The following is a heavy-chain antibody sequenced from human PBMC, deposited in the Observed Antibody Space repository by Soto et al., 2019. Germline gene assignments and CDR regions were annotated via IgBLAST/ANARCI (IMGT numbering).Heavy chain of an antibody. D-gene: IGHD3-22*01. J-gene: IGHJ5*02. CDR3: TGAYYDINGYSLDP. CDR2: MYYGGSI. Sequence: SETLSLTCAVSGGSISSGGYSWSWIRQPPGKGLEWIGYMYYGGSINYNPSLKSRVIISVDTAKNQFSLKLSSVTAADTAVYYCTGAYYDINGYSLDPWGQGTSVTVS. V-gene: IGHV4-61*08. CDR1: GGSISSGGYS.